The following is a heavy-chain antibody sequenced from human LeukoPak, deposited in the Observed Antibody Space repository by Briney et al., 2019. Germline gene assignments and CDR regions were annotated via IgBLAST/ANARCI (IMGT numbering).Heavy chain of an antibody. CDR1: GYTFTSYG. CDR3: ARDREYYYDSSGYYDFDY. D-gene: IGHD3-22*01. V-gene: IGHV1-18*01. CDR2: ISAYNGNT. J-gene: IGHJ4*02. Sequence: ASVKVSCKASGYTFTSYGISWERQAPGQGLEWMGWISAYNGNTNYAQKLQGRVTMTTDTSTSTAYMELRSLRSDDTAVYYCARDREYYYDSSGYYDFDYWGQGTLATVSS.